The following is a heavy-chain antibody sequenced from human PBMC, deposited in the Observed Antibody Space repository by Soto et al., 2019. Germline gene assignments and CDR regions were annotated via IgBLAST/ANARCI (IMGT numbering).Heavy chain of an antibody. D-gene: IGHD2-15*01. CDR3: AKGTKAAGSDS. J-gene: IGHJ4*02. CDR2: ISSSGDNT. V-gene: IGHV3-23*01. Sequence: PGGSLGLSCAASGFYITSYAITWVRQAPGKGLEWVSGISSSGDNTYYVDSVKGRFTISRDSSKNTLYLQMNSLRAEDTAVYYCAKGTKAAGSDSWGLVTRFTV. CDR1: GFYITSYA.